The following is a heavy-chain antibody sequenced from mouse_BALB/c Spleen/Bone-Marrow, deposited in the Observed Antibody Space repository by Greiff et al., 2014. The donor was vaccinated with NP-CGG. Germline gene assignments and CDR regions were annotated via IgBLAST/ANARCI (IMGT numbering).Heavy chain of an antibody. D-gene: IGHD2-4*01. CDR2: FNPYNDGT. CDR3: ARKEKLYYDSPYWYFDV. Sequence: EVQLQQSGPELVKPGASVKMSCKASGYTFTSYVMHWVKQKPGQGLEWIGYFNPYNDGTKYNEKFKGKATLTSDKSSSTAYMELSSLTSEDGAVYYCARKEKLYYDSPYWYFDVWGAGTTVTVSS. J-gene: IGHJ1*01. V-gene: IGHV1-14*01. CDR1: GYTFTSYV.